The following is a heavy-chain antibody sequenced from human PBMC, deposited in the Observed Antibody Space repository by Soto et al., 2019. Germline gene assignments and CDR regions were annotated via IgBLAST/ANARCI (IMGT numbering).Heavy chain of an antibody. D-gene: IGHD3-16*02. CDR3: ARGPEVRELSLYYYYYYMDV. CDR1: GGTFSSHT. J-gene: IGHJ6*03. Sequence: ASVKVSCKASGGTFSSHTISWVRQAPGQGLEWMGRIIPILGIANYAQKFQGRVTITADKSTSTAYMELSSLRSEDTAVYYCARGPEVRELSLYYYYYYMDVWGKGTTVTVSS. CDR2: IIPILGIA. V-gene: IGHV1-69*02.